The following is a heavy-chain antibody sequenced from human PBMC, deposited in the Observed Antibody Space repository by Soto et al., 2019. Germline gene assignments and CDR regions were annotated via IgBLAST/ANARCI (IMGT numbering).Heavy chain of an antibody. Sequence: ASVKVSCKASGYTFTNYYLHWVRQAPGQGLEWVGMINPSARSASYAQKLRGRLTMDRDTSTTTVYMELSRLTSEDTAVYYCARDNSAASGVLDHWGLGTLVTVSS. CDR2: INPSARSA. D-gene: IGHD1-1*01. V-gene: IGHV1-46*04. CDR3: ARDNSAASGVLDH. J-gene: IGHJ4*02. CDR1: GYTFTNYY.